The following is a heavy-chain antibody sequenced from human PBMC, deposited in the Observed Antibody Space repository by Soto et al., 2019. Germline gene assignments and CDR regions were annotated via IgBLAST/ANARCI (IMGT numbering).Heavy chain of an antibody. V-gene: IGHV1-69*06. CDR1: GGTFSSCA. CDR2: IIPIFGTA. CDR3: ARGWEPRGWFDP. Sequence: SLKVSCKASGGTFSSCAISWVRQAPGQGLEWMGGIIPIFGTANYAQKFQGRVTRTADKSTSTAYMELSTLRSEDTAVYYCARGWEPRGWFDPWGQGALVTVSS. D-gene: IGHD1-26*01. J-gene: IGHJ5*02.